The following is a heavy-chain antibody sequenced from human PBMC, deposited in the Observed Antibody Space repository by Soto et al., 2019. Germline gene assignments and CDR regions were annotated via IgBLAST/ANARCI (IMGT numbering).Heavy chain of an antibody. CDR1: GFTFNDYA. Sequence: EVQLVESGGGLVQPGRSLRLSCAASGFTFNDYAMHWVRQAPGKGLEWVSGISWNSGKVGYADSVKGRFTISRDNAKKSLVLQMSSLRGEDTALYYCAIFRSMTTPLDYWGQGTPVTVSS. CDR3: AIFRSMTTPLDY. CDR2: ISWNSGKV. D-gene: IGHD4-17*01. J-gene: IGHJ4*02. V-gene: IGHV3-9*01.